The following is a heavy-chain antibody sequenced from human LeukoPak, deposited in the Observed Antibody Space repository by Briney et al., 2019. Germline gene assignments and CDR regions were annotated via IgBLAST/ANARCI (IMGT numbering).Heavy chain of an antibody. Sequence: SETLSLTCTVSGGSISSGDYSWSWIRQPPGKGLEWIGYIYYSGSTYYNPSLKSRVTISVDTSKNQFSLKLSSVTGADTAVYYCAREGRRSSSSGFRWFDPWGQGTLVTVSS. CDR1: GGSISSGDYS. CDR2: IYYSGST. J-gene: IGHJ5*02. D-gene: IGHD6-6*01. V-gene: IGHV4-30-4*08. CDR3: AREGRRSSSSGFRWFDP.